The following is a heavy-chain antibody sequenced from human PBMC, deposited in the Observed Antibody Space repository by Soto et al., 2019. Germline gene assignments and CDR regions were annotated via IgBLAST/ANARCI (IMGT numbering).Heavy chain of an antibody. V-gene: IGHV4-59*01. CDR3: ARFNWYFDL. CDR2: IYYRGST. J-gene: IGHJ2*01. Sequence: QVQLQESGPGLVKPSETLSLTCTVSGGSISSYYWSWIRQPPGKGLEWIGYIYYRGSTNYNPSLKGRATISVNTSKNQFSLKLSSVTAADTAMYYCARFNWYFDLWGRGTLVTVSS. CDR1: GGSISSYY.